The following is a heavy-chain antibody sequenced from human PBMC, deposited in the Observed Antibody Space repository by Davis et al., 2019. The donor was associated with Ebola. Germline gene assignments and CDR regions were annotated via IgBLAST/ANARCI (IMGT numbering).Heavy chain of an antibody. CDR1: GFTFSSYA. J-gene: IGHJ3*02. V-gene: IGHV3-23*01. D-gene: IGHD1-26*01. CDR3: AKDTSNIWFDI. Sequence: GGSLRLSCAASGFTFSSYAMHWVRQAPGKGLEWVSTFGTSGDTFYADSVKGRFTISRDNSKNTLYLQMNGLRVDDTAIYYCAKDTSNIWFDIWGQGTMVTVSS. CDR2: FGTSGDT.